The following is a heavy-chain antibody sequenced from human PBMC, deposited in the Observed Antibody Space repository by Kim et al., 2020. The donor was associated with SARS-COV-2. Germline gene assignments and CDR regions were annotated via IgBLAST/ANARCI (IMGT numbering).Heavy chain of an antibody. D-gene: IGHD2-2*01. J-gene: IGHJ6*02. CDR3: ARGCSSTSCRAKGHYYYYGMDV. V-gene: IGHV3-21*01. CDR2: ISSSSSYI. Sequence: GGSLRLSCAASGFTFSSYSMNWVRQAPGKGLEWVSSISSSSSYIYYADSVKGRFTISRDNAKNSLYLQMNSLRAEDTAVYYCARGCSSTSCRAKGHYYYYGMDVWGQGTTVTVSS. CDR1: GFTFSSYS.